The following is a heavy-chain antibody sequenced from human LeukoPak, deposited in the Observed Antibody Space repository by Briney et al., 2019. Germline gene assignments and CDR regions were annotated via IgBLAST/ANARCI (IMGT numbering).Heavy chain of an antibody. D-gene: IGHD1-26*01. V-gene: IGHV3-33*01. CDR1: GFTFSSYG. CDR2: IWYDGSNK. CDR3: ARLGRRGNWFDP. Sequence: GRSLRLSCAASGFTFSSYGMHWVRQAPGKGVEWVAVIWYDGSNKYYADSVKGRFTISRDNSKNTLYLQMNSLRAEDTAVYYCARLGRRGNWFDPWGQGTLVTVSS. J-gene: IGHJ5*02.